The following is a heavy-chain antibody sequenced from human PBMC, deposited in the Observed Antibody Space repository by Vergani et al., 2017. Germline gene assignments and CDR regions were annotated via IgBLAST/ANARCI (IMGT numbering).Heavy chain of an antibody. CDR2: IYYSGST. V-gene: IGHV4-39*01. CDR1: GGSISSSSYY. J-gene: IGHJ3*02. Sequence: QLQLQESGPGLVKPSETLSLTCTVSGGSISSSSYYWGWIRQPPGKGLEWIGSIYYSGSTYYNPSLKSRVTISVDTSKNQFSLKLSSVTAADTAVYYCARFRAWLRGAFDIWGQGTMVTVSS. CDR3: ARFRAWLRGAFDI. D-gene: IGHD3-22*01.